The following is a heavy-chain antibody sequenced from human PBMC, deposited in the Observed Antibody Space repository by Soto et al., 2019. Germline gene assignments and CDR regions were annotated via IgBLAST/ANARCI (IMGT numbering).Heavy chain of an antibody. CDR3: ASKFGELLADAFDI. D-gene: IGHD3-10*01. CDR1: RRRIW. CDR2: IYHSGSI. V-gene: IGHV4-4*02. J-gene: IGHJ3*02. Sequence: RRRIWCYLFRQTPGKGLEWIGEIYHSGSINHNPSLKSRVTMSVDKSKDQFSLKMTSVTAADTGVYYCASKFGELLADAFDIWGQGTVVT.